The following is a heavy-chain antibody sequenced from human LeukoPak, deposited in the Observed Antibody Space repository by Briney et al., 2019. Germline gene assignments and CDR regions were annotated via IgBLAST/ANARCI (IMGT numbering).Heavy chain of an antibody. CDR3: ATSKLQLFPFDY. D-gene: IGHD3-10*01. CDR2: VSFSGRT. CDR1: GGSISSYY. V-gene: IGHV4-59*08. Sequence: SETLSLTCTVAGGSISSYYWSWIRQPPGKGLQWIGYVSFSGRTQYNPSLKSRVTISVDTSKNQLSLRLTSVTAADTAVYYCATSKLQLFPFDYWGQGTLVTVSS. J-gene: IGHJ4*02.